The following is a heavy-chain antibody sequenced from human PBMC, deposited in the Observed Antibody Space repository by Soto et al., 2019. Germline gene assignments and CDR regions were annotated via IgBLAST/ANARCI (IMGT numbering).Heavy chain of an antibody. Sequence: EVQLVESGGGLVQPGGSLRLSCAASGFTFSSYDMHWVRQAPGKGLEWVSGIGTAGDTYYPGSVKGRFTISRENAKNSWYLQMSSLSAGDTAVYYCARGGLRWSPNYYYGMDGWGQGTTGTVSS. CDR3: ARGGLRWSPNYYYGMDG. J-gene: IGHJ6*02. D-gene: IGHD4-17*01. V-gene: IGHV3-13*04. CDR1: GFTFSSYD. CDR2: IGTAGDT.